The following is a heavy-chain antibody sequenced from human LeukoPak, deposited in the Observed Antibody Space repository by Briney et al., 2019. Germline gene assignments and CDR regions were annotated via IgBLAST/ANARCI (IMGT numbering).Heavy chain of an antibody. CDR3: AKGTLAHYYDSSGYHHLSFDY. D-gene: IGHD3-22*01. V-gene: IGHV3-23*01. CDR1: GFTFSSYA. J-gene: IGHJ4*02. CDR2: ISGSGGST. Sequence: GGSLRLSCAASGFTFSSYAMTWVRQAPGKGLEWVSGISGSGGSTYFADSVKGRFTISRDNSKNTLYLQMNSLRAEDTAVYYCAKGTLAHYYDSSGYHHLSFDYWGQGTLVTVSS.